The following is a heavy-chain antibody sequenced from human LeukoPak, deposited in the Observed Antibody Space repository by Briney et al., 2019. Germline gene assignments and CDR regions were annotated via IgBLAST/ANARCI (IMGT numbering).Heavy chain of an antibody. D-gene: IGHD6-19*01. V-gene: IGHV3-23*01. CDR1: GFTFNRNA. CDR3: AKTAAVAGTPTYFDY. CDR2: ISGSGGST. J-gene: IGHJ4*02. Sequence: GGSLRLSCAASGFTFNRNAISWVRQAPGKGLEWVSAISGSGGSTYYADSVKGRFTISRDNSKNTLYLQMNSLRAEDTAVYYCAKTAAVAGTPTYFDYWGQGTLVTVSS.